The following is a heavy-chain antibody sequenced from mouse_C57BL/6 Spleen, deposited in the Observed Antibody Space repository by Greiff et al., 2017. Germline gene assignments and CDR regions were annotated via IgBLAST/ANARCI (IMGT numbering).Heavy chain of an antibody. CDR1: GFTFTYYY. J-gene: IGHJ1*03. V-gene: IGHV7-3*01. CDR2: IRNKTNDYTK. D-gene: IGHD1-1*01. Sequence: EVMLEESGGGLVQPGGSLSLSCAASGFTFTYYYMSWVRPPPGKALEWLGFIRNKTNDYTKECSASVKGRFTISRDNSQSIHYLQMNALRAKDSATYSCARYFTTSWYFDVWGTGTTVTVAS. CDR3: ARYFTTSWYFDV.